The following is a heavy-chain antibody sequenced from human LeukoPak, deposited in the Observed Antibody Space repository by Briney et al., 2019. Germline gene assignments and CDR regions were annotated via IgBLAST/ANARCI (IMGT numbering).Heavy chain of an antibody. J-gene: IGHJ4*02. CDR2: LSGSGGST. D-gene: IGHD4-23*01. V-gene: IGHV3-23*01. CDR3: AKSRTVVIPLDY. CDR1: GFTFSSYS. Sequence: GGSLRLSCAASGFTFSSYSMNWVRQAPGRGLEWVSTLSGSGGSTYYADAVKGRFTISRDNSKNTLYLQMTSLRAEDTAVYYCAKSRTVVIPLDYWGQGSLVTVSS.